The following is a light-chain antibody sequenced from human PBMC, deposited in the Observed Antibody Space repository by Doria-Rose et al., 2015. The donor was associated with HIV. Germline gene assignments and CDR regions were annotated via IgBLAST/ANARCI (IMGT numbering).Light chain of an antibody. CDR3: QQWSSSPT. CDR1: SSVTY. V-gene: IGKV3-11*01. CDR2: ATS. J-gene: IGKJ1*01. Sequence: DIVLTQSPAILSASPGEKVTMTCRANSSVTYIHWYQQKPGSSPKPWIYATSNLASGVPPRFSGSGSGTSYSLTISRVEAEDAATYYCQQWSSSPTFGSGTKLE.